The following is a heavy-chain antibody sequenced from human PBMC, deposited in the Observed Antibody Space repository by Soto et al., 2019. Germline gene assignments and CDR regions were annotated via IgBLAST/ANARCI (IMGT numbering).Heavy chain of an antibody. CDR3: ARDRIEAACTPRFSYYYGMDV. Sequence: EVQLVESGGGLIQPGGSLRLSCAASGFTVSSTCMPWVRQAPGKGLEWVAVIYGGGTTSYADSVKSRCTISRDNSKNTVFLQMHSLRAEDTAVYYCARDRIEAACTPRFSYYYGMDVWGQGTTVTVS. CDR1: GFTVSSTC. D-gene: IGHD6-13*01. CDR2: IYGGGTT. V-gene: IGHV3-53*01. J-gene: IGHJ6*02.